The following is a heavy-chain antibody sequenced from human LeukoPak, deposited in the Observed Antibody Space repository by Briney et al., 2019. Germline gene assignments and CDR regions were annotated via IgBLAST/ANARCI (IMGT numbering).Heavy chain of an antibody. D-gene: IGHD1-1*01. V-gene: IGHV4-4*07. CDR2: IYTSGST. J-gene: IGHJ3*02. Sequence: SETLSLTCTVSGGSISSYYWSWIRQPAGKGLEWIGRIYTSGSTNYNPSLKSRVTMSVDTSKNQFSLRLSSVTAADTAVYFCAGDQLALNALNIWGQGTMVSVSS. CDR3: AGDQLALNALNI. CDR1: GGSISSYY.